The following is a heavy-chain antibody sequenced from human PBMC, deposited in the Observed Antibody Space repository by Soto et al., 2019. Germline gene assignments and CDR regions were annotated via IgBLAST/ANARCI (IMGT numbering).Heavy chain of an antibody. Sequence: QVQLQQWGAGLLKPSETLSLTCAVYGGSFSGYYCTWIRHSPGKGLEWIGVIHPSGTTNYNPSLNSHLPMSLDTSKAQFSLRLTSVTAADTAVYYCPRGRDAYKGGNSWGQGTMVSVSS. D-gene: IGHD3-16*01. V-gene: IGHV4-34*01. J-gene: IGHJ4*02. CDR2: IHPSGTT. CDR3: PRGRDAYKGGNS. CDR1: GGSFSGYY.